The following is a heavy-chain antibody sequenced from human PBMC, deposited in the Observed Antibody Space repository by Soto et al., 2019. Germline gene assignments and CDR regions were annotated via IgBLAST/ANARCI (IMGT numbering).Heavy chain of an antibody. CDR2: ISAYNGNT. Sequence: ASVKVSCKASGYTFTSYGISWVRQAPGQGLEWMGWISAYNGNTNYAQKLQGRVTMTTDTSTSTAYMELRSLRSDDTAVYYCARDLYGDYSRDAFDIWGQGTMVTVSS. CDR3: ARDLYGDYSRDAFDI. J-gene: IGHJ3*02. V-gene: IGHV1-18*01. CDR1: GYTFTSYG. D-gene: IGHD4-17*01.